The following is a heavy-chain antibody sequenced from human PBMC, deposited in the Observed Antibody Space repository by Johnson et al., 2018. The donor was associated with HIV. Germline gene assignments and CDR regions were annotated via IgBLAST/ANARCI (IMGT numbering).Heavy chain of an antibody. D-gene: IGHD3-9*01. CDR3: ARHYDILTDPDAFDV. V-gene: IGHV3-30*04. Sequence: VQLVESGGGVVQPGRSLRLSCAASGFTFSSYAMHWVRQAPGKGLEWVAVISYDGSNKYYADSVKGRFTISRDNSKNTLYLQMNSLRAEDTALYYCARHYDILTDPDAFDVWGQGTMVTVSS. CDR1: GFTFSSYA. J-gene: IGHJ3*01. CDR2: ISYDGSNK.